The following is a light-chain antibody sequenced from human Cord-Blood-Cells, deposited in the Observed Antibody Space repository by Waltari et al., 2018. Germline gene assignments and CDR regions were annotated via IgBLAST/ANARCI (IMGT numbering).Light chain of an antibody. CDR1: QDISNY. CDR3: QQYDNTPLT. J-gene: IGKJ4*01. CDR2: DAS. V-gene: IGKV1-33*01. Sequence: DIQMTQSPSSLSASVGDRATITCQSSQDISNYLNWYQQKPGKAPKLLIYDASTLETGVPERFSGSGSGTDFTLTISSLQPEDIATYYCQQYDNTPLTFGGGTKVEIK.